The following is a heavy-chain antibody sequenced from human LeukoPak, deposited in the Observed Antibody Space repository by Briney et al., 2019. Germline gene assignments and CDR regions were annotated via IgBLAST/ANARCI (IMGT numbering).Heavy chain of an antibody. Sequence: SETLSLTCTVSGGSISNYYWTWIRQPPGKGLEWIGEINHSGSTNYNTSLKSRVTISVDTSKNQFSLKLSSVTAADTAVYYCARIGRDGYNFHYWGQGTLVTVSS. CDR2: INHSGST. V-gene: IGHV4-34*01. D-gene: IGHD5-24*01. CDR3: ARIGRDGYNFHY. J-gene: IGHJ4*02. CDR1: GGSISNYY.